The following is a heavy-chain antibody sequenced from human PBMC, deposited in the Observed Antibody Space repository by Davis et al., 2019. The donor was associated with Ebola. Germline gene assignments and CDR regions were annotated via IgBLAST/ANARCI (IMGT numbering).Heavy chain of an antibody. CDR3: ARDSYGPPYYGMDV. CDR1: GFTFSSYA. D-gene: IGHD4-17*01. CDR2: ISYDGSNK. Sequence: GGSLRLSCAASGFTFSSYAMHWVRQAPGKGLEWVAVISYDGSNKYYADSVKGRFTISRDNSKNTLYLQMNSLRAEDTAVYYCARDSYGPPYYGMDVWGQGTTVTVSS. V-gene: IGHV3-30-3*01. J-gene: IGHJ6*02.